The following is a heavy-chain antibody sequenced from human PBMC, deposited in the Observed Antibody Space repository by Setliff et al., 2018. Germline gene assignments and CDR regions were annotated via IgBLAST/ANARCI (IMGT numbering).Heavy chain of an antibody. CDR1: GYIFTSYW. Sequence: PGESLTISCKASGYIFTSYWIGWVRQMPGKGLEWMGVIYPGDSDTRYSPSFQGQVTISADKSINTAYLQWSSLKASDTAIYYCTRHEDRNKCTSSSCYRENDAFDVWGQGAMVTVSS. D-gene: IGHD2-2*01. J-gene: IGHJ3*01. V-gene: IGHV5-51*01. CDR3: TRHEDRNKCTSSSCYRENDAFDV. CDR2: IYPGDSDT.